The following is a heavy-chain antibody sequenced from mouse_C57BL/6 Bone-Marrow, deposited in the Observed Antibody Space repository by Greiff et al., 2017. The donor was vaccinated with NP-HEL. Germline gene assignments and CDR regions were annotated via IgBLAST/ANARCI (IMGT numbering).Heavy chain of an antibody. CDR2: IHPNSGST. CDR3: ARFFLLLRSHWYFDV. V-gene: IGHV1-64*01. Sequence: QVQLQQPGAELVKPGASVKLSCKASGYTFTSYWMHWVKRRPGQGLEWIGMIHPNSGSTKYNEKLKSKATLTVDKSSSTAYMQLSSLTSEDAAVYYCARFFLLLRSHWYFDVWGTGTTVTVSS. D-gene: IGHD1-1*01. CDR1: GYTFTSYW. J-gene: IGHJ1*03.